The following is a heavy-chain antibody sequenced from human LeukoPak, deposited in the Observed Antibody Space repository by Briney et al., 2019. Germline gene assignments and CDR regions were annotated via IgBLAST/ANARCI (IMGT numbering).Heavy chain of an antibody. V-gene: IGHV4-59*01. J-gene: IGHJ6*03. CDR2: IYYSGST. Sequence: SESLSLTCTVYGGSISSYYWSWVRQPPGKGLEWIGYIYYSGSTNYNPSLKSRVTISVDTSKNQFSLKLSSVTAADTAVYYCSRGRIAARPYCYYYIDVWPKGTTVTVSS. CDR1: GGSISSYY. CDR3: SRGRIAARPYCYYYIDV. D-gene: IGHD6-6*01.